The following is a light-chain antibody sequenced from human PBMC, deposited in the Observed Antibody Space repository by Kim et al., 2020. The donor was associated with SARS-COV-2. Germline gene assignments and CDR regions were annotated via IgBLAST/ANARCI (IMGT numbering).Light chain of an antibody. J-gene: IGKJ4*01. CDR2: DAA. V-gene: IGKV3-11*01. CDR3: QQRGNWPPALT. CDR1: HNTGIN. Sequence: PGESPPLSCRSSHNTGINLALYPQTPGQPPRLLIYDAAMRAAGIPDRFSGSGSGTAFTLNSGNLAPEDFAIYYCQQRGNWPPALTFGGGTKVDIK.